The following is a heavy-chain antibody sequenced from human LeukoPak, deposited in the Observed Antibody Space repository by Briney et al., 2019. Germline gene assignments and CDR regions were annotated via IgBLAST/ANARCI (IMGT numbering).Heavy chain of an antibody. CDR3: ARVLEAASFDY. V-gene: IGHV3-21*01. CDR1: GFTFSSYS. Sequence: GGSLRLSCAASGFTFSSYSMNWVRQAPGKGLEWVSSISSSSSYIYYADSLKGRFTMSRDNAKNSLYLQMNSLGAEDTAVYYCARVLEAASFDYWGRGTPVTVSS. CDR2: ISSSSSYI. J-gene: IGHJ4*02. D-gene: IGHD6-13*01.